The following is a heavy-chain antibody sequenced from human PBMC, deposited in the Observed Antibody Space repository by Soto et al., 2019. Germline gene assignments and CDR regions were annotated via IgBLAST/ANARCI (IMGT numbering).Heavy chain of an antibody. Sequence: NPSETLSLTCAVYGGSFSDYYWSWIRQPPGKGLKWIGEINHSGSTNYNPSLKSRVTISVDTSKNQFSLKLRSVTAADTAVYYCARMYPVLSYYYYRGMDAWGQGTTVTVSS. CDR2: INHSGST. CDR1: GGSFSDYY. V-gene: IGHV4-34*01. J-gene: IGHJ6*02. D-gene: IGHD2-2*01. CDR3: ARMYPVLSYYYYRGMDA.